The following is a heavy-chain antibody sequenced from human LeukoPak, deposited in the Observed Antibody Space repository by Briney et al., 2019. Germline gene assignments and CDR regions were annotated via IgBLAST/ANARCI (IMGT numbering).Heavy chain of an antibody. Sequence: GRSLRLSCGASGFTFSSFGMHWLRQAPGKGLEWVAIIWYDGSDKYYSDSVKGRFTISRDNSKNTLYLQMNSLRAEDTAVYYCARDRNTIFGVVSYYYGMDVWGQGTTVTVSS. D-gene: IGHD3-3*01. CDR1: GFTFSSFG. V-gene: IGHV3-33*01. CDR2: IWYDGSDK. CDR3: ARDRNTIFGVVSYYYGMDV. J-gene: IGHJ6*02.